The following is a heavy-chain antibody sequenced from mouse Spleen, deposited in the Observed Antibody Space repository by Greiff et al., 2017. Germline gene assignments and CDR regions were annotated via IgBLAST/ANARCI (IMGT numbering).Heavy chain of an antibody. Sequence: EVQLQQSGTVLARPGASVKMSCKASGYSFTSYWMHWVKQRPGQGLEWIGAIYPGNSDNSYNQKFKGKAKLTAVTSASTAYMELSSLTNEDSAVYYCTRLEGLYGNYAWFAYWGQGTLVTVSA. J-gene: IGHJ3*01. CDR3: TRLEGLYGNYAWFAY. CDR1: GYSFTSYW. CDR2: IYPGNSDN. V-gene: IGHV1-5*01. D-gene: IGHD2-1*01.